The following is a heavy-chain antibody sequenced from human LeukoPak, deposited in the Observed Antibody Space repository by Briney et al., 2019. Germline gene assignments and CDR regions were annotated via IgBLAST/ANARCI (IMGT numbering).Heavy chain of an antibody. J-gene: IGHJ6*03. CDR3: ARGTYYYGSGREGEYYYYYMDV. Sequence: ASVKVSCKASGGTFSSYAISWVRQAPGQRLEWMGGIIPIFGTANYAQKFQGRVTITADESTSTAYMELSSLRSEDTAVYYCARGTYYYGSGREGEYYYYYMDVWGKGTTVTISS. CDR2: IIPIFGTA. V-gene: IGHV1-69*01. CDR1: GGTFSSYA. D-gene: IGHD3-10*01.